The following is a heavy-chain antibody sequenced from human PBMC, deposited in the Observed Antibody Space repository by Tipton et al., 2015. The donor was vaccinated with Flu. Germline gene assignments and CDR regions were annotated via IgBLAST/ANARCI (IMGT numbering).Heavy chain of an antibody. D-gene: IGHD2-21*02. J-gene: IGHJ4*02. V-gene: IGHV4-59*01. CDR2: IYDTGST. Sequence: SGGSIRGYVWTWIRQPPGKGLEWMGYIYDTGSTNYNPSLKGRVTMSVDTSKNQLSLKLRSVTTADTAVYYCAKGDSLFEYWGQGILVNVSS. CDR1: GGSIRGYV. CDR3: AKGDSLFEY.